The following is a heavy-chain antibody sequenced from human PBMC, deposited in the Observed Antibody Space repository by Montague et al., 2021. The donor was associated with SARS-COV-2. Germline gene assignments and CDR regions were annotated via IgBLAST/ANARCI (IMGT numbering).Heavy chain of an antibody. D-gene: IGHD3-3*01. CDR3: ARGGTYYDFWSGYRNYYYGMDV. CDR2: ISSSGSTI. Sequence: SLRLSFAASGFTFSTFEMNWVRQAPGKGLEWVSYISSSGSTIYYADSVKGRFTISRDNAKNSLYLQMSSLRAEDTAVYYCARGGTYYDFWSGYRNYYYGMDVWGQGTTVTVSS. V-gene: IGHV3-48*03. CDR1: GFTFSTFE. J-gene: IGHJ6*02.